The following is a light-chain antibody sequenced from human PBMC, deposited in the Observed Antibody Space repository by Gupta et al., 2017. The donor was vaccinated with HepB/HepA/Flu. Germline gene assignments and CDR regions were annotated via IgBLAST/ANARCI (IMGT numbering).Light chain of an antibody. CDR3: RQDYNYPLT. CDR2: AAS. J-gene: IGKJ4*01. Sequence: AIQMTQSPSSLSASVGDRVTITFRARQGIRNDLGWYQQKPGKAPKLLIYAASRVQSGVPSRFSGSGSGTDFTLTISSLQTEDFATYYCRQDYNYPLTFGGGTKVEIK. V-gene: IGKV1-6*01. CDR1: QGIRND.